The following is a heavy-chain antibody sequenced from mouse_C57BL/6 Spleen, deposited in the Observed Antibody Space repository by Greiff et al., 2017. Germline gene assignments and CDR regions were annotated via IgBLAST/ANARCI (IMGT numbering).Heavy chain of an antibody. Sequence: DVQLVESGGGLVKPGGSLKFSCAASGFTFSDYGMHWVRQAPEKGLDWVAYISSGSSTIYYADTVKGRFTITRDNAKNTLFLQMTSLRSEDTAMYYCASGGTTVGGMDYWGQGTSVTVSS. CDR2: ISSGSSTI. V-gene: IGHV5-17*01. CDR1: GFTFSDYG. D-gene: IGHD1-1*01. CDR3: ASGGTTVGGMDY. J-gene: IGHJ4*01.